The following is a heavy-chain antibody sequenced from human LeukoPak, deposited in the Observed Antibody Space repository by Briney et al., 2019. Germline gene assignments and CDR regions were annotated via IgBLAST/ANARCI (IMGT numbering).Heavy chain of an antibody. CDR3: ARDREGFDY. CDR1: GYTFTSYD. Sequence: ASVKVSCKASGYTFTSYDINWVRQATGQGLEWMGWMNPNSGNTGYEQKFQGRVTMTRDTSISTAYMELSSLRFEDTAVYYCARDREGFDYWGQGTLVTVSS. J-gene: IGHJ4*02. CDR2: MNPNSGNT. V-gene: IGHV1-8*01.